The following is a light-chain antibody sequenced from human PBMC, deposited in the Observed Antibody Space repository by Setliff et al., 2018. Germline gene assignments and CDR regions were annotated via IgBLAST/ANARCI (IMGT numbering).Light chain of an antibody. CDR1: SSDVGSYDF. CDR3: SSYTSSSTYV. J-gene: IGLJ1*01. Sequence: QSALAQPASVSGSPGQSITISCSGTSSDVGSYDFVSWYQQHAGKAPKLIIHDVSNRPSGVSNRFSGSKAGNTASLTISGLQADDEADYYCSSYTSSSTYVFGTGTKVTVL. CDR2: DVS. V-gene: IGLV2-14*03.